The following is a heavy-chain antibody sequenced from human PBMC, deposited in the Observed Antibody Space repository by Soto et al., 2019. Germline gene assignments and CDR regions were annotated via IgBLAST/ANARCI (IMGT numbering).Heavy chain of an antibody. V-gene: IGHV3-23*01. D-gene: IGHD4-17*01. CDR1: GFTFSSYA. CDR3: AKDRGYGGNSGPFHY. Sequence: HPGGSLRLSCAASGFTFSSYAMSWVRQAPGKGLEWVSGISGSGGSTYYVDSVKGRFTISRDNSKNTLYLQMNSLRAEDTAIYYCAKDRGYGGNSGPFHYWGQGTLVTVSS. CDR2: ISGSGGST. J-gene: IGHJ4*02.